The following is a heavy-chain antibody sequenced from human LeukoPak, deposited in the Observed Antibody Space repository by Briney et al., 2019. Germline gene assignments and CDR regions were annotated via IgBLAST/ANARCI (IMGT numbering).Heavy chain of an antibody. J-gene: IGHJ4*02. D-gene: IGHD4-17*01. CDR2: IYTSGST. CDR1: GGSISSYY. V-gene: IGHV4-4*09. CDR3: ARRGDYAFDY. Sequence: SVTLSLTCTVSGGSISSYYWSWIRQPPGKGLEWIGYIYTSGSTNYNPFLKSRVTISVDTSKNQFSLKLSSVTAADTAVYYCARRGDYAFDYWGQGTLVTVSS.